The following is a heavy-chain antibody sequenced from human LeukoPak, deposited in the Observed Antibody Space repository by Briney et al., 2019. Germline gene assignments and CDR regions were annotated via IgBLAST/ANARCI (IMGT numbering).Heavy chain of an antibody. Sequence: SETLSLTCTVSGGSVSSGSYYWSWIRQPPGKGLEWIGYVYYSGSTNYNPSLKSRVTISVDRSKNQFSLKLSSVTAADTAVYYCTRGGRAAAGFRFDPWGQGTLVTVSS. CDR3: TRGGRAAAGFRFDP. V-gene: IGHV4-61*01. CDR2: VYYSGST. CDR1: GGSVSSGSYY. J-gene: IGHJ5*02. D-gene: IGHD6-13*01.